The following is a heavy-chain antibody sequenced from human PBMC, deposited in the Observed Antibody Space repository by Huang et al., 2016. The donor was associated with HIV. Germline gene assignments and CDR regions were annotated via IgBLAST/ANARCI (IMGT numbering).Heavy chain of an antibody. D-gene: IGHD1-7*01. CDR3: ATKTAGMDI. V-gene: IGHV3-7*01. CDR1: TFTFGAYW. Sequence: VESGGRSVQPGGSIKLSCVGSTFTFGAYWMSWVRQPPGKGLEWVANIKQDESEKYYVDPVKGRFNISRDNAMKVLFLEMDDLRVEDTAIYFCATKTAGMDIWGQGTTVTVSS. CDR2: IKQDESEK. J-gene: IGHJ6*02.